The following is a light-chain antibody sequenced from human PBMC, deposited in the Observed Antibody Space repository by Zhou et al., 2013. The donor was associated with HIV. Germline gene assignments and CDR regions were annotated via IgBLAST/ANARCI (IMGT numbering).Light chain of an antibody. CDR1: HSISSN. Sequence: IVMTQFPATLSVSPGERATLSCRASHSISSNLAWYQQKPGQAPRLLIYGASSRATGVPARFSGSGSGTEFTLTISSMQSEDFAVYYCQQYNNGPRTFGQGTKLDIK. CDR3: QQYNNGPRT. J-gene: IGKJ2*01. V-gene: IGKV3-15*01. CDR2: GAS.